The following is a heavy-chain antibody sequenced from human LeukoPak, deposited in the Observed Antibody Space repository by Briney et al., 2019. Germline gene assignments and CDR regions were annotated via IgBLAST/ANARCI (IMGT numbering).Heavy chain of an antibody. CDR1: GYTFTGYY. Sequence: GASVKVSCKASGYTFTGYYMHWVRQAPGQGLEWMGRINPNSGGTNYAQKLQGRVTMTTDTSTSTAYMELRSLRSDDTAVYYCARGWYIGVVIMQFDYWGQGTLVTVSS. CDR3: ARGWYIGVVIMQFDY. CDR2: INPNSGGT. V-gene: IGHV1-2*06. D-gene: IGHD3-3*01. J-gene: IGHJ4*02.